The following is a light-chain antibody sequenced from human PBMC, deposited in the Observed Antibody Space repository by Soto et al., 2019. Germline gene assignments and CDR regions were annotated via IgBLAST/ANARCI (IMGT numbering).Light chain of an antibody. Sequence: EIVLTQSPATLPLSPGERGTLSCRASQSVSSYLAWYQQKPGQAPRLLIYDASNRATGIPDRFSGSGSGTDFTLTISSLEPEDFAVYYCQQRSSWPLTFGGGTKVEIK. J-gene: IGKJ4*01. CDR3: QQRSSWPLT. CDR2: DAS. CDR1: QSVSSY. V-gene: IGKV3-11*01.